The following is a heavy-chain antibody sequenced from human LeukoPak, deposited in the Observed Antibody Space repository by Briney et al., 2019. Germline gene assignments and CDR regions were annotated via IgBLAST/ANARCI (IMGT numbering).Heavy chain of an antibody. V-gene: IGHV1-3*01. CDR1: GYTFTSYA. Sequence: ASVKVSCKASGYTFTSYAMHWVRQAPRQRLEWMGWINAGNGNTKYSQKFQGRVTITRDTSASTAYMELSSLRSEDTAVYYCALRSYGSGSYGAFDIWGQGTMVTVSS. J-gene: IGHJ3*02. D-gene: IGHD3-10*01. CDR2: INAGNGNT. CDR3: ALRSYGSGSYGAFDI.